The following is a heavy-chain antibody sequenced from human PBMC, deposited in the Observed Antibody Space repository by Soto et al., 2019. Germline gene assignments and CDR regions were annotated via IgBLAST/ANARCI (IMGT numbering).Heavy chain of an antibody. CDR1: GCKFSSHC. CDR2: ITASGGTT. V-gene: IGHV3-23*01. D-gene: IGHD1-7*01. Sequence: AGLFQGLSSEASGCKFSSHCLSWLRQEPGKGLEWVAHITASGGTTYYADSVKGRFTISRDTSRNTLYLQMHSLRAEDTALEDCAKCMQASWNYDANHIWGQGRRGTV. J-gene: IGHJ3*02. CDR3: AKCMQASWNYDANHI.